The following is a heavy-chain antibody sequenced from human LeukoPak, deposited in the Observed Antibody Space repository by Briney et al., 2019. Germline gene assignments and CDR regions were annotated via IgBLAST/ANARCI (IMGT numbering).Heavy chain of an antibody. Sequence: GGSLRLSCAASGFTFSSYAMHWVRQAPGKGLESVAVISYDGNHIFYADSVKGRFTISRDNSKNTLYLQMNSLTTEDTAVYYCARCGGDCYTSTQGFDYWGQGTLVTVSS. CDR3: ARCGGDCYTSTQGFDY. D-gene: IGHD2-21*02. CDR2: ISYDGNHI. V-gene: IGHV3-30*04. J-gene: IGHJ4*02. CDR1: GFTFSSYA.